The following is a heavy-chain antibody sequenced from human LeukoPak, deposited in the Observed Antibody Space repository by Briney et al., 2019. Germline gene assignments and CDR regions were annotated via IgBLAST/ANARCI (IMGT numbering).Heavy chain of an antibody. Sequence: GGSLRLSCAASGFTFSSYWMHWVRQAPGKGLVWVSLLNSDGTSTFYADSVRGRFTISRDNAKNTLYLQMNSLRAEDTAVYYCARKGSGNYYVDYWGQGTLVTVTS. CDR3: ARKGSGNYYVDY. D-gene: IGHD1-26*01. CDR2: LNSDGTST. V-gene: IGHV3-74*01. CDR1: GFTFSSYW. J-gene: IGHJ4*02.